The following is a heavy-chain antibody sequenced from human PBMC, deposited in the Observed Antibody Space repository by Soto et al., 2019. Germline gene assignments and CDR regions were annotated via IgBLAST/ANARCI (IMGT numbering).Heavy chain of an antibody. J-gene: IGHJ4*02. V-gene: IGHV3-23*01. CDR2: ISGSGGST. D-gene: IGHD5-18*01. CDR3: AKEDFDTWIQLWYSSYYFDY. Sequence: GGSLRLSCAASGFTFSSYAMSWVRQAPGKGLEWVSAISGSGGSTYYADSVKGRFTMSRDNSKNTLYLQMNSLVAQDTAVYYCAKEDFDTWIQLWYSSYYFDYWGQGTLVTVSS. CDR1: GFTFSSYA.